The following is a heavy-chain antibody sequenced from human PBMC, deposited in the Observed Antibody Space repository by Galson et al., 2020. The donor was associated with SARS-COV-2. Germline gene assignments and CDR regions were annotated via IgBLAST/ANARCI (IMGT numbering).Heavy chain of an antibody. V-gene: IGHV2-70*01. D-gene: IGHD5-12*01. Sequence: SGPTLAKPPQPLTLTCTFSGFPLPTPGMGVTWTRQPPGKALEWLALLHWDDDKYYSTSLRTRLTISRDTSKNQVFLTMTNMDPVDTATYYCARMADGYGGYDYGSSPFDYWGQGTLVTVSS. CDR2: LHWDDDK. CDR3: ARMADGYGGYDYGSSPFDY. J-gene: IGHJ4*02. CDR1: GFPLPTPGMG.